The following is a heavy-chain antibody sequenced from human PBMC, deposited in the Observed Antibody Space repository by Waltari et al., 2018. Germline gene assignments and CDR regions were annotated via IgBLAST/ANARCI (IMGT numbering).Heavy chain of an antibody. CDR3: ARGLRLVSIAARKTQGYYMDV. CDR2: INHSGST. D-gene: IGHD6-6*01. CDR1: GRSFSGYY. Sequence: QVQLQQWGAGLLKPSETLSLTCAVYGRSFSGYYWSWIRQPPGKGLEWIGEINHSGSTNYNPSLKSRVTISVDTSKNQFSLKLSSVTAADTAVYYCARGLRLVSIAARKTQGYYMDVWGKGTTVTISS. J-gene: IGHJ6*03. V-gene: IGHV4-34*01.